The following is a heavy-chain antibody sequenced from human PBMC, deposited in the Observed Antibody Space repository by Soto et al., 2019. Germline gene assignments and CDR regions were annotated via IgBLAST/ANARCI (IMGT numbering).Heavy chain of an antibody. Sequence: PGGSLRLSCAGSGFTFSSYWMSWVRQAPGKGLEWVANIKQDEGEKYYVDSVEGRFTISRDNAKNSLYLQMDSLRAEDTAVYYCARQTLWGGYHFFDNWGQGTLVTVSS. CDR2: IKQDEGEK. CDR3: ARQTLWGGYHFFDN. V-gene: IGHV3-7*05. J-gene: IGHJ4*02. CDR1: GFTFSSYW. D-gene: IGHD3-3*01.